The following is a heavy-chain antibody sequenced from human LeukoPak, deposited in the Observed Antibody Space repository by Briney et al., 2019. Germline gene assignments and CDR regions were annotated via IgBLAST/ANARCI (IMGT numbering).Heavy chain of an antibody. Sequence: SETLSLTCAVSGYSISSGYYWGWIRQPPGKGLEWIGSIYHSGSTYYNPSLKSRVTISVDTSKNQFSLKLSSVTAADTAVYYCARDGALGSGWTHPDPYFDYWGQGTLVTVSS. CDR1: GYSISSGYY. V-gene: IGHV4-38-2*02. D-gene: IGHD6-19*01. CDR3: ARDGALGSGWTHPDPYFDY. J-gene: IGHJ4*02. CDR2: IYHSGST.